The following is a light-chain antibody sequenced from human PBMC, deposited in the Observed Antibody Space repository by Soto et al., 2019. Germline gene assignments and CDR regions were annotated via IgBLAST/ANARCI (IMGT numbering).Light chain of an antibody. J-gene: IGKJ1*01. CDR2: GAS. Sequence: VVLTQSPGTLSLSLGERATLSCRTSQSTGSNYLAWYQQKPGQAPRLLIYGASNRATGIPDRFSGSGSGTDFTLTISRLEAEDFAVYYCQQYDNSPPWTFGQGTKVEIK. CDR3: QQYDNSPPWT. V-gene: IGKV3-20*01. CDR1: QSTGSNY.